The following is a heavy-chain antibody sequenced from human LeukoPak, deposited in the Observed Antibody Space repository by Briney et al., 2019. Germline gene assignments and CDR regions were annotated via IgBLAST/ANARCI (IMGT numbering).Heavy chain of an antibody. CDR2: IYYSGST. Sequence: PSETLSLTCAVYGGSISSYYWSWIRQPPGKGLEWIGYIYYSGSTNYNPSLKSRVTISVDTSKNQFSLKLSSVTAADTAVYYCARDLPLRQWGQGTLVTVSS. D-gene: IGHD3-16*01. V-gene: IGHV4-59*01. CDR1: GGSISSYY. J-gene: IGHJ4*02. CDR3: ARDLPLRQ.